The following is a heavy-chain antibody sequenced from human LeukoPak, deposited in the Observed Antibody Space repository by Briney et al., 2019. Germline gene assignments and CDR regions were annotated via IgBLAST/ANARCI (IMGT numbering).Heavy chain of an antibody. D-gene: IGHD1-26*01. J-gene: IGHJ3*02. CDR1: GFTFSSYA. V-gene: IGHV3-30-3*01. Sequence: GGSLRLSCAASGFTFSSYAIHWVRQAPGKGLEWVAVISYDGSNKYYADSVKGRFTISRDNAKNTLYLQMNSLRAEDTAVYYCGRQGASYAFDIWGQGTTVTVSS. CDR3: GRQGASYAFDI. CDR2: ISYDGSNK.